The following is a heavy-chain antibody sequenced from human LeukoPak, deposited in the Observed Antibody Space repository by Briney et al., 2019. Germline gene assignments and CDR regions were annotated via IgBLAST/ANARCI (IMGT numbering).Heavy chain of an antibody. CDR2: ISYDGSNK. Sequence: GRSLRLSCAASGFTFSSYAMHWVRQAPGKGLEWVAVISYDGSNKYYADSVKGRFTISRDNSKNTLYLQMNSLRAEDTAVYYCARGPHNYDILTGYYYYWGQGTLVNVSS. V-gene: IGHV3-30*04. D-gene: IGHD3-9*01. CDR3: ARGPHNYDILTGYYYY. CDR1: GFTFSSYA. J-gene: IGHJ4*02.